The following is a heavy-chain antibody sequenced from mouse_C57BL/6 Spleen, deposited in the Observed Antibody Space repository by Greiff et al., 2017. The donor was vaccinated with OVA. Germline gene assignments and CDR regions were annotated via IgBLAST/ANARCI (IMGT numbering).Heavy chain of an antibody. D-gene: IGHD3-1*01. J-gene: IGHJ2*01. CDR2: FYPGSGSI. CDR1: GYTFTEYT. V-gene: IGHV1-62-2*01. CDR3: ARHEDGEGYRRYFDY. Sequence: VKLQESGAELVKPGASVKLSCKASGYTFTEYTIHWVKQRSGQGLEWIGWFYPGSGSIKYNEKFKDKATLTADKSSSTVYMELSRLTSEDSAVYFCARHEDGEGYRRYFDYWGQGTTLTVSS.